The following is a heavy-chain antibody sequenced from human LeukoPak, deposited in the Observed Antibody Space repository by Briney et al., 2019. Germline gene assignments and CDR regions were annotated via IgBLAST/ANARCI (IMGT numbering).Heavy chain of an antibody. CDR2: IYHSGST. D-gene: IGHD2-21*02. J-gene: IGHJ6*02. V-gene: IGHV4-39*07. Sequence: PSETLSLTCTVSGGSISSGDYYWSWIRQPPGKGLEWIGEIYHSGSTNYNPSLKSRVTISVDKSKNQFSLKLSSVTAADTAVYYCARDLAPHCGGDCYTQGMDVWGQGTTVTVSS. CDR3: ARDLAPHCGGDCYTQGMDV. CDR1: GGSISSGDYY.